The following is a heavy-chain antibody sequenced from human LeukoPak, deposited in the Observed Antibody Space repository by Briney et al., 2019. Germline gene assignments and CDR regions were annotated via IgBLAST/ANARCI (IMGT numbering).Heavy chain of an antibody. Sequence: GGSLRLSCAASGFTFSNYNMSWVRQAPGKGLVWVSRINSDGSSTSYADSVKGRFTISRDNAKNTLYLQMNSLRAEDTAVYYCARGRGLTGYYYYYYMDVWGKGTTVTISS. V-gene: IGHV3-74*01. CDR2: INSDGSST. J-gene: IGHJ6*03. CDR1: GFTFSNYN. CDR3: ARGRGLTGYYYYYYMDV. D-gene: IGHD3-9*01.